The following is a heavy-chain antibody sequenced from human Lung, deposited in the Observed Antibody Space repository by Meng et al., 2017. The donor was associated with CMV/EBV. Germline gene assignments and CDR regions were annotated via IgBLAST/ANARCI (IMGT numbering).Heavy chain of an antibody. CDR3: AREGSGSSRFGYYGMDV. D-gene: IGHD6-25*01. V-gene: IGHV4-34*01. CDR1: DGSFSVYY. Sequence: SETLSLXCAVHDGSFSVYYWSWIRQPPGKGLEWIGEINHSGSTNYNPSLKSRVAMSVDTSKNQLSLRLNSVTAADTAVYYCAREGSGSSRFGYYGMDVWGQGXTVTVSS. J-gene: IGHJ6*02. CDR2: INHSGST.